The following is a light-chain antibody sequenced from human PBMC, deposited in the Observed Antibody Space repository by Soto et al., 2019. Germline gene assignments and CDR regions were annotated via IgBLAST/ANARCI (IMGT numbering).Light chain of an antibody. Sequence: DIVMTQSPLPLSVTPGEPASISCRSSQSLLHSNGKNYLDWYLQKPGQSPQLLIYFGSDRASGVPARFSGSGSGTDFTLQISRVEAEDVGVYFCMRALQLPWTFGQGTKVEIK. CDR2: FGS. V-gene: IGKV2-28*01. CDR3: MRALQLPWT. J-gene: IGKJ1*01. CDR1: QSLLHSNGKNY.